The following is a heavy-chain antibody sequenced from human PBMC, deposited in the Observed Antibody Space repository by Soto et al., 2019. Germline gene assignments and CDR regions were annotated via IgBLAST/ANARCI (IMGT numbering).Heavy chain of an antibody. V-gene: IGHV3-30*03. CDR1: GFTFSSYG. D-gene: IGHD3-3*01. CDR3: VRDNAITYYDFWMGYFAHFCYGMDV. J-gene: IGHJ6*02. CDR2: ISYDGSNK. Sequence: SGGSLRLSCAASGFTFSSYGMHWVRQAPGKGLEWVAVISYDGSNKYYADSVKGRFTISRDNSKNTLYLQMNSLRAEDTAVYYCVRDNAITYYDFWMGYFAHFCYGMDVWGQGTTVTVSS.